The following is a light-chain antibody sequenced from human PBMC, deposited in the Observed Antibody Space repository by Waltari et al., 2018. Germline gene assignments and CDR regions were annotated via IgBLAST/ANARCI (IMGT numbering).Light chain of an antibody. Sequence: DIQKTQSPSSLSASIGDRVTFTCQASQDISNFLNWYQQKPGGAPKLVIYDASNLETGVPSRFGGSGSGTLFTFTISSLQPEDIATFYCQQYDHLPLTFGGGTKVQIK. CDR2: DAS. CDR1: QDISNF. CDR3: QQYDHLPLT. V-gene: IGKV1-33*01. J-gene: IGKJ4*01.